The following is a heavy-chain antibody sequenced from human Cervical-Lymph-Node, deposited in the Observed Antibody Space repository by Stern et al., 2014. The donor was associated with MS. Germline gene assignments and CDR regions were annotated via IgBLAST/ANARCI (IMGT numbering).Heavy chain of an antibody. V-gene: IGHV3-21*01. CDR2: ISSSSSYI. J-gene: IGHJ1*01. CDR1: GFTFSSYS. Sequence: EVQLVESGGGLVKPGGSLRLSCAASGFTFSSYSMNWVRQAPGKGLEWVSSISSSSSYIYYADSVKGRFTISRDNAKNSLYLQMNSLRAEDTAVYYCARVVRAAAADAEYFQHWGQGTLVTVSS. CDR3: ARVVRAAAADAEYFQH. D-gene: IGHD6-13*01.